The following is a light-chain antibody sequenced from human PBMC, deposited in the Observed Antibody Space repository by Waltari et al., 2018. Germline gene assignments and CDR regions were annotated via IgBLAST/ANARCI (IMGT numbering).Light chain of an antibody. J-gene: IGLJ2*01. V-gene: IGLV3-21*02. Sequence: SYVLTQPPSFSVAPGGTATITCGGDNIGTERVHWYQQTPGQAPVLVVYDNTARPSGGPERFSGSKSENTATLTISRVEAGDQADYYCQVWDYNSNHVLFGGGTKVTVL. CDR1: NIGTER. CDR3: QVWDYNSNHVL. CDR2: DNT.